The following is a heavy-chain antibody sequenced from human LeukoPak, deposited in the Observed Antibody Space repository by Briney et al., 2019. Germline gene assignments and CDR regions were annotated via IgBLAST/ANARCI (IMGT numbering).Heavy chain of an antibody. V-gene: IGHV1-2*06. CDR2: INPNSGGT. CDR3: ARPYCGGDCNFDY. CDR1: GYTFTGYY. J-gene: IGHJ4*02. Sequence: GASVKVSCKASGYTFTGYYMHWVRQAPGQGLEWMGRINPNSGGTNYAQKFQGRVTMTRDTSGSTAYMELSRLRSDDTAVYYCARPYCGGDCNFDYWGQGTLVTVSS. D-gene: IGHD2-21*02.